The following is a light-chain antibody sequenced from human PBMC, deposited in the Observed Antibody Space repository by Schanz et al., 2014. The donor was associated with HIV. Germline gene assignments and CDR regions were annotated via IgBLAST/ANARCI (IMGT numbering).Light chain of an antibody. CDR2: DAS. CDR3: QQYSDWPPST. Sequence: EIVMTQSPATLSVSPGERATLSCRASQSVSSNLAWYQQKPGQAPRLLIYDASSRATGIPARFSGSGSGTEFTLTISSLQSEDFAVYYCQQYSDWPPSTFGQGTKLQIK. CDR1: QSVSSN. V-gene: IGKV3-15*01. J-gene: IGKJ2*01.